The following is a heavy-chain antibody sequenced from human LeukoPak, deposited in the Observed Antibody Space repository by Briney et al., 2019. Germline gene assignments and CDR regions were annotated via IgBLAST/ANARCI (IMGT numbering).Heavy chain of an antibody. D-gene: IGHD3-22*01. Sequence: GGSLRLSCVPSGVTFSIYAMSWVRQAPGKGLQWVSSITSRGESTWYVDSVKGGFTITRDNSENTLYLQMHSLRAEDTAVYYCARDRPNYYGSDGHYYRRDGDYWGRGTLVSVSS. CDR2: ITSRGEST. CDR3: ARDRPNYYGSDGHYYRRDGDY. J-gene: IGHJ4*02. CDR1: GVTFSIYA. V-gene: IGHV3-23*01.